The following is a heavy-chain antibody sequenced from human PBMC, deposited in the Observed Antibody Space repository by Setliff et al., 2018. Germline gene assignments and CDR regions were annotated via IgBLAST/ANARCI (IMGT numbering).Heavy chain of an antibody. V-gene: IGHV3-21*01. CDR1: GFSLNSFR. CDR2: ISSGGDDK. CDR3: ARDRDNRWHNFDS. J-gene: IGHJ4*01. Sequence: GGSLRLSCAASGFSLNSFRMTWIRQPPGKGLEWVTSISSGGDDKYYADPVKGRFTISRDNADNSLYLQMNSLRVEDTAVYYCARDRDNRWHNFDSWGHGVLVTVSS. D-gene: IGHD1-1*01.